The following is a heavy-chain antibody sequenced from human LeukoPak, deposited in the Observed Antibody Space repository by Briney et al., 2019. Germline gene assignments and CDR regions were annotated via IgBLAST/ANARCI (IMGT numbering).Heavy chain of an antibody. V-gene: IGHV1-46*01. CDR3: ARKGYSSSSYYMDV. J-gene: IGHJ6*03. D-gene: IGHD6-6*01. CDR2: INPSGGST. CDR1: GYTFTSYY. Sequence: ASVKVSCKASGYTFTSYYMHWVRQAPGQGLECMGIINPSGGSTSYAQKLQGRVTMTTDTSTSTAYMELRSLRSDDTAVYYCARKGYSSSSYYMDVWGKGTTVTVSS.